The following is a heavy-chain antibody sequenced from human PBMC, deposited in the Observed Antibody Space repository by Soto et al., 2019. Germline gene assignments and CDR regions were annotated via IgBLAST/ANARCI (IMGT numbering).Heavy chain of an antibody. J-gene: IGHJ5*02. Sequence: QVRLVESVGGVVQPGRSLRLSCTAAGFSFSSYAMYWFRQPPGKGLEWVAVISKDGMNKNYADSVKGRVTVSRDNANYSLDLQLNSLRGEDTAMYYCARDMYSSDYFVNLFEPWGQGTLVTVSS. CDR1: GFSFSSYA. V-gene: IGHV3-30*04. CDR2: ISKDGMNK. CDR3: ARDMYSSDYFVNLFEP. D-gene: IGHD6-19*01.